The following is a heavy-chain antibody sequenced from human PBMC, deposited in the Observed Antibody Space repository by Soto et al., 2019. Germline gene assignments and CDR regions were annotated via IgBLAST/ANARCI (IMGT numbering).Heavy chain of an antibody. V-gene: IGHV1-69*01. J-gene: IGHJ6*02. Sequence: QVQLVQYGAEVKKPGSSVKVSCKTSGVSFNNNGIGWVRQAPGHGLEWMGGVSPPFRTSNYARKFQGRNSITAGASTGTVNMKLSSLTSEDTAQYYCARVLYYGSGSYSPYGMEVWGQGTTVTVSS. CDR3: ARVLYYGSGSYSPYGMEV. CDR2: VSPPFRTS. D-gene: IGHD3-10*01. CDR1: GVSFNNNG.